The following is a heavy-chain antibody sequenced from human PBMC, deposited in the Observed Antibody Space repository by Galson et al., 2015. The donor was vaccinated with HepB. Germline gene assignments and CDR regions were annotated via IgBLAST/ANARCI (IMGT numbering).Heavy chain of an antibody. J-gene: IGHJ6*03. CDR2: ISYDGSDR. V-gene: IGHV3-30*18. Sequence: SLRLSCAVSGFTFSDYGMHWVRRAPGKGLEWVAVISYDGSDRYYADSVRGRFTISRDSSKNTLYLQMNSLRPEDTAVYHCAKAGRNIYYYYYMDVWGKGTTVTVSS. CDR3: AKAGRNIYYYYYMDV. CDR1: GFTFSDYG. D-gene: IGHD1-14*01.